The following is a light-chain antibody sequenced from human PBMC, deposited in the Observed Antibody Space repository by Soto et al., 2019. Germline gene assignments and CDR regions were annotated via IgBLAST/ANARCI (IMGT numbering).Light chain of an antibody. V-gene: IGKV1-5*03. CDR3: HQYHNFPRT. CDR2: KAS. Sequence: SPLSAPLGDRVTITCRASQSINGWLAWYQQKPGQAPNLLIYKASTLESGVPSRFSGSGSGTEFTLTVSSLQPDDFATYYCHQYHNFPRTFGQGTKVDIK. J-gene: IGKJ1*01. CDR1: QSINGW.